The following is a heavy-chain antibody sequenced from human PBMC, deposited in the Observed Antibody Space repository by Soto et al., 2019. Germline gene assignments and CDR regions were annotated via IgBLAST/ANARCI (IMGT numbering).Heavy chain of an antibody. D-gene: IGHD6-19*01. CDR3: ATEKRLSSAWYDFDY. CDR1: GFTFSSYA. J-gene: IGHJ4*02. CDR2: ISGSGSST. Sequence: GGSLRLSCAASGFTFSSYAMSWVRQAPGKGLEWVSAISGSGSSTYYADSVKGRFTISRDNSKNTLYLQMNSLRAEDTAVYSSATEKRLSSAWYDFDYWGQGTLVTVSS. V-gene: IGHV3-23*01.